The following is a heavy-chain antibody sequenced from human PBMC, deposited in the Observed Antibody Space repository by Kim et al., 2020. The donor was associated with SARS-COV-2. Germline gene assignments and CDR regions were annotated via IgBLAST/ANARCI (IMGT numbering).Heavy chain of an antibody. CDR3: ARDPPIAAAGQGDY. CDR1: GFTFSSYS. CDR2: ISSSSYI. V-gene: IGHV3-21*01. J-gene: IGHJ4*02. Sequence: GGSLRLSCAASGFTFSSYSMNWVRQAPGKGLEWVSSISSSSYIYYADSVKGRFTISRDNAKNSLYLQMNSLRAEDTAVYYCARDPPIAAAGQGDYWGQGTLVTVSS. D-gene: IGHD6-13*01.